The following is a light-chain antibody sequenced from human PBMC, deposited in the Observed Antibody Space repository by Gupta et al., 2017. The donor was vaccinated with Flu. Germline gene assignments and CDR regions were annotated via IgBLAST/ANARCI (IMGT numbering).Light chain of an antibody. CDR1: QSLLHSNGYNY. CDR2: LGS. J-gene: IGKJ3*01. V-gene: IGKV2-28*01. Sequence: DIVMTQSPLSLPVTPGEPASISCTSSQSLLHSNGYNYLDWYLQKPGQSPQLLIYLGSNRASGVPDRFSGSGSGTDFTLKISRVEAEDVGVYYCLQALQTPLTFGPGTNVDIK. CDR3: LQALQTPLT.